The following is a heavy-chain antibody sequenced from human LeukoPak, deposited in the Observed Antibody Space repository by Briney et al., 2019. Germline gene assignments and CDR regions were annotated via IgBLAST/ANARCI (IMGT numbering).Heavy chain of an antibody. J-gene: IGHJ3*02. Sequence: PSETLSLTCTVSGGSISSYYWRWIRQPAGKGLEWIGRIYTSGSTNYNPSLKSRVTMSVDTSKNQFSLKLSSVTAADTAVYYCARDSVDIVATIFGAGAFDIWGQGTMVTVSS. D-gene: IGHD5-12*01. CDR2: IYTSGST. CDR1: GGSISSYY. CDR3: ARDSVDIVATIFGAGAFDI. V-gene: IGHV4-4*07.